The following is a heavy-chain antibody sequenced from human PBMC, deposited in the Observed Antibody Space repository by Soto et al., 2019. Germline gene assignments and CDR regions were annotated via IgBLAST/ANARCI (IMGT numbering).Heavy chain of an antibody. Sequence: GESLKISCKGSGYTLTSYCIAWVRQMPGKGLEWMGIIYPGDSDTRYSPSFQGQVTISADKSISTAYLQWSSLKASDTAMYYCARTSAAGKYYDGMDVWGQGTTVTVS. CDR1: GYTLTSYC. CDR3: ARTSAAGKYYDGMDV. CDR2: IYPGDSDT. V-gene: IGHV5-51*01. D-gene: IGHD6-13*01. J-gene: IGHJ6*02.